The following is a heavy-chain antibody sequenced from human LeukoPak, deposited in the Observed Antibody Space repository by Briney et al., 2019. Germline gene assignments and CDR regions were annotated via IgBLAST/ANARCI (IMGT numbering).Heavy chain of an antibody. CDR2: ISTSSSYI. Sequence: GGSLRLSCAASGFTFSRYGMNWVRQAPGKGLEWVSSISTSSSYIYYADSMKGRFTISRDNAKNSLYLQMNSLRAEDTAVYYCARVEGNIVTTTEGYFDYWGQGTLVTVSS. CDR1: GFTFSRYG. D-gene: IGHD5-12*01. V-gene: IGHV3-21*01. J-gene: IGHJ4*02. CDR3: ARVEGNIVTTTEGYFDY.